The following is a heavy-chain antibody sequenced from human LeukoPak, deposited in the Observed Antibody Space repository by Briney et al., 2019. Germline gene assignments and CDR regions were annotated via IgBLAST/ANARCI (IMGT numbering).Heavy chain of an antibody. CDR3: ARDRYCSGGSCYSRVFDY. D-gene: IGHD2-15*01. CDR1: GYTFTSYG. CDR2: ISAYNGNT. V-gene: IGHV1-18*01. Sequence: ASVKVSCKASGYTFTSYGISWVRQAPGQGLEWMGWISAYNGNTNYAQKLQGRVTMTTDTSTSTAYMELRSLRSDDTAVYYCARDRYCSGGSCYSRVFDYWGQGTLVTVSS. J-gene: IGHJ4*02.